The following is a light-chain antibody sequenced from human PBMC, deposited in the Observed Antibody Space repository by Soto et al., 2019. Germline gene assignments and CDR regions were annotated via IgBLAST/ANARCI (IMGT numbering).Light chain of an antibody. CDR2: GAF. CDR1: QSLGGT. CDR3: QQYKNWPPIT. J-gene: IGKJ5*01. Sequence: EIVMTQSPATLAVSPGDTATLSCRASQSLGGTLAWYQQKPGQAPRLLIYGAFTRATGISARFSASGSGTEFTLTIGSLQSEDFAVYYCQQYKNWPPITFGQGTRLEI. V-gene: IGKV3-15*01.